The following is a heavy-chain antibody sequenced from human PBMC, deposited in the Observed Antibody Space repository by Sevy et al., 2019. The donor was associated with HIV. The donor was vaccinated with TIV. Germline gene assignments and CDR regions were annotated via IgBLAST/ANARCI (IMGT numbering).Heavy chain of an antibody. V-gene: IGHV3-7*01. CDR2: IKQDGSVK. J-gene: IGHJ4*02. CDR3: VRAIAAAGSF. Sequence: GGSLRLSCAASGFSLNNYWMNWVRQAPGKGLEWVANIKQDGSVKYYVDSVKGHFTISRDNARNLLYLQMNSLRVEDTALYYCVRAIAAAGSFWGQGTLVTVSS. D-gene: IGHD6-13*01. CDR1: GFSLNNYW.